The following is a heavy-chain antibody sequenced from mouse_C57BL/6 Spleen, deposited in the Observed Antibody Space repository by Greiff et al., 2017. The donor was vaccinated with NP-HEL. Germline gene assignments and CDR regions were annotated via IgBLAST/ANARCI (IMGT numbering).Heavy chain of an antibody. CDR2: IDPENGDT. V-gene: IGHV14-4*01. CDR1: GFNIKDDY. CDR3: TSGGNYGGAMDY. J-gene: IGHJ4*01. D-gene: IGHD2-1*01. Sequence: EVQGVESGAELVRPGASVKLSCTASGFNIKDDYMHWVKQRPEQGLEWIGWIDPENGDTEYASKFQGKATITADTSSNTAYLQLSSLTSEDTAVYYCTSGGNYGGAMDYWGQGTSVTVSS.